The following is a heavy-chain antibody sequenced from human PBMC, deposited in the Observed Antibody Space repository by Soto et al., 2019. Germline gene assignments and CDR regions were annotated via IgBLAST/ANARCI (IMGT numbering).Heavy chain of an antibody. CDR1: GGSISGYY. V-gene: IGHV4-59*08. J-gene: IGHJ4*02. Sequence: PSETLSLTCTVSGGSISGYYWSWIRQPPGKGLEWIGYIYYTGSTNYNPSLKSRVTISVDTSKNQFSLKLSSVTAADTAVYYCERQHSIFGVVYDYWGQGTLVTVSS. CDR3: ERQHSIFGVVYDY. CDR2: IYYTGST. D-gene: IGHD3-3*01.